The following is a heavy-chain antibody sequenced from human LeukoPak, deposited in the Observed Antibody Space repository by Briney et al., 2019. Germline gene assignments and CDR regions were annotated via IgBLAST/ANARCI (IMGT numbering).Heavy chain of an antibody. V-gene: IGHV4-4*02. J-gene: IGHJ6*02. Sequence: PSETLSLICAVSGGSISSRNWWSWVRQPPGKGLEWIGEIYHSGSINYNPSLKSRVTISVDKSKNQLSLRLTSVTAADTAVYYCARDNGAIRAYYYHGMDVWGQGTTVTVSS. D-gene: IGHD3-10*01. CDR1: GGSISSRNW. CDR3: ARDNGAIRAYYYHGMDV. CDR2: IYHSGSI.